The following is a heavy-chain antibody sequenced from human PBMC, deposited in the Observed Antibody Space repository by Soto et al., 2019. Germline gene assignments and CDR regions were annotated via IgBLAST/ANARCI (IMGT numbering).Heavy chain of an antibody. V-gene: IGHV4-39*01. J-gene: IGHJ6*02. D-gene: IGHD2-15*01. Sequence: SENLFLTCTVSGGSISSSSYYWGWIRQPPGKGLERIGSIFYSGITYYNPSLKSRVTISVDTSKNQLSLKLSTVTAADTAVYYCAIYLTYCIFGSSYSDFPYYVIDVWGQGTTVTVS. CDR1: GGSISSSSYY. CDR3: AIYLTYCIFGSSYSDFPYYVIDV. CDR2: IFYSGIT.